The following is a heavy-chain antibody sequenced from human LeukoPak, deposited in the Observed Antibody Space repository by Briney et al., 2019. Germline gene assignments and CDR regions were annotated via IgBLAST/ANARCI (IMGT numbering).Heavy chain of an antibody. CDR1: GLTFSNYA. CDR2: ISGSGGKT. D-gene: IGHD6-19*01. CDR3: ARDPVAGSFDY. Sequence: PGGSLRLSCAASGLTFSNYAMNWVRQAPGKGLEWVSAISGSGGKTYYADSVKGRFTISRDNAKNSLYLQMNSLRAEDTAVYYCARDPVAGSFDYWGQGTLVTVSS. J-gene: IGHJ4*02. V-gene: IGHV3-21*01.